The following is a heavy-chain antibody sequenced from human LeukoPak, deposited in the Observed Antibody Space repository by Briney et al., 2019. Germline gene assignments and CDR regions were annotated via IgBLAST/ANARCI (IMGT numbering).Heavy chain of an antibody. CDR2: INPNSGGT. CDR3: ARAGYSGYAFDY. Sequence: ASVKVSCKASGYTFTGYYMHWVRQAPGQGLEWMGWINPNSGGTNYVQKFQGRVTMTRDTSISTAYMELSRLRSDDTAVYYCARAGYSGYAFDYWGQGTLVTVSS. D-gene: IGHD5-12*01. J-gene: IGHJ4*02. CDR1: GYTFTGYY. V-gene: IGHV1-2*02.